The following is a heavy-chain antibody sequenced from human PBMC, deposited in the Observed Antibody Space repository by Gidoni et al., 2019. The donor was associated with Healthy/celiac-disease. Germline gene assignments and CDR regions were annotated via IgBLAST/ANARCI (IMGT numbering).Heavy chain of an antibody. Sequence: QVQLVQSGAEVKKPGSSAKVSCKASGGTFSSYAISWVRQAPGQGLEWMGRIIPILGIANYAQKFQGRVTITADKSTSTAYMELSSLRSEDTAVYYCATHIVVVIADEAGGFDYWGQGTLVTVSS. J-gene: IGHJ4*02. D-gene: IGHD2-21*01. CDR2: IIPILGIA. V-gene: IGHV1-69*04. CDR3: ATHIVVVIADEAGGFDY. CDR1: GGTFSSYA.